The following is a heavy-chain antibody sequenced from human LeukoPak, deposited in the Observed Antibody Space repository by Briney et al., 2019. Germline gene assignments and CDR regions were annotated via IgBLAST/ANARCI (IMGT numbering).Heavy chain of an antibody. CDR1: GFTFSSYW. CDR2: IKTDGSST. CDR3: AKAGPIAVAGTLGY. J-gene: IGHJ4*02. V-gene: IGHV3-74*01. Sequence: GGSLRLSCAASGFTFSSYWMHWVRQAPGKGLVWVSRIKTDGSSTNYADSVKGRFTISRDNAKNTLYLQMNSLRAEDTAVYYCAKAGPIAVAGTLGYWGQGTLVTVSS. D-gene: IGHD6-19*01.